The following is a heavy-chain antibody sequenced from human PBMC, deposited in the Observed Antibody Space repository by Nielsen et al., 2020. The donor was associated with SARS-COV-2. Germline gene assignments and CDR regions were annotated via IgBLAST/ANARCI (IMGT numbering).Heavy chain of an antibody. CDR3: AKNGGAVYDFWSGYTDYYYYYGMEG. V-gene: IGHV3-23*01. Sequence: GESLQISCAASGFTFSSYALRWVRQAPGKGLEWVSGISGSGGTTYYADSVKGRFTISRDNSKTTLDLQMNSLRAEDTAGEDGAKNGGAVYDFWSGYTDYYYYYGMEGGGKR. CDR2: ISGSGGTT. CDR1: GFTFSSYA. D-gene: IGHD3-3*01. J-gene: IGHJ6*04.